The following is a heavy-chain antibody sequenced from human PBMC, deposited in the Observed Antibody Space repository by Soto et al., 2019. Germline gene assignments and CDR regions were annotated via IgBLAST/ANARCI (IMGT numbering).Heavy chain of an antibody. CDR1: GYTFTSYG. J-gene: IGHJ5*02. D-gene: IGHD6-6*01. V-gene: IGHV1-18*01. CDR3: ARASGIAAPGRYLFDP. Sequence: QVQLVQSGAEVKKPGASVKVSCKASGYTFTSYGISWVRQAPVQGLECMGWISAYNGNTNDAQKLQARVTMTTDTSTSTAYMELRSLRSDDTAVYYWARASGIAAPGRYLFDPWGQGTLVTVSS. CDR2: ISAYNGNT.